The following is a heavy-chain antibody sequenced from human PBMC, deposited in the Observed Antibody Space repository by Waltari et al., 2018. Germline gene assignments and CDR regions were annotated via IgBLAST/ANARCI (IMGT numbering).Heavy chain of an antibody. CDR2: TSGGGTT. Sequence: EVQLVESGGGLIQPGGSLRLSGAASGFIVRSNYLSWVRQAPGRGLEWVSATSGGGTTYYAESVKGRFTVSRDNSKNTLYLQMNSLRVEDTAFYYCAGRGEEAPGASGWAWGYGFWGQGTLVTVSS. CDR1: GFIVRSNY. J-gene: IGHJ4*02. D-gene: IGHD2-2*01. V-gene: IGHV3-53*01. CDR3: AGRGEEAPGASGWAWGYGF.